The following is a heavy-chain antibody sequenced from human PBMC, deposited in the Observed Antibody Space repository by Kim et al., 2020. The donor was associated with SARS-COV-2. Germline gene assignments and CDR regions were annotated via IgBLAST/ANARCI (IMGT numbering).Heavy chain of an antibody. CDR2: INTNTGNP. D-gene: IGHD3-22*01. CDR1: GYTFTSYA. Sequence: ASVKVSCKASGYTFTSYAMNWVRQAPGQGLEWMGWINTNTGNPTYAQGFTGRFVFSLDTSVSTAYLQISSLKAEDTAVYYCARGGLYYDSSGYYYEGSYYFDYWGQGTLVTVSS. J-gene: IGHJ4*02. CDR3: ARGGLYYDSSGYYYEGSYYFDY. V-gene: IGHV7-4-1*02.